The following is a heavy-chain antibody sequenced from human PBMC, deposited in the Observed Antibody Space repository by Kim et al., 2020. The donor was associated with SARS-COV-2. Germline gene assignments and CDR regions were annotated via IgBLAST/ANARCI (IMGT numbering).Heavy chain of an antibody. J-gene: IGHJ6*02. Sequence: AKKFQGRVTMTRDTSTSTVYMELSSLRSEDTAVYYCARDPLVDYYYGMDVWGQGTTVTVSS. CDR3: ARDPLVDYYYGMDV. V-gene: IGHV1-46*01. D-gene: IGHD6-6*01.